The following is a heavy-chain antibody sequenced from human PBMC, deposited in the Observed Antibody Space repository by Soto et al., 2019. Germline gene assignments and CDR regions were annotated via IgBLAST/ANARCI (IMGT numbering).Heavy chain of an antibody. V-gene: IGHV4-4*07. CDR3: ARETSYYYYYGMDV. J-gene: IGHJ6*02. CDR1: GGSISSYY. Sequence: SETLSLTCIVSGGSISSYYWSWIRQPAGKGLEWIGRIYTSGSTNYNPSLKSRVTMSVDTSKNQFSLKLSSVTAADTAVYYCARETSYYYYYGMDVWGQGTTVTVSS. CDR2: IYTSGST.